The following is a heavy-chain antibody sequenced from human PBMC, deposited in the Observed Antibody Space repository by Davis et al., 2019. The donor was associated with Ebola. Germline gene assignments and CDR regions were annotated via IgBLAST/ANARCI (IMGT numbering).Heavy chain of an antibody. CDR2: LGTSADT. Sequence: GESLKISCAASGFIFSSYVMSWVRQAPGKGLEWVSTLGTSADTYYAESVKGRFTIPRDNSKNTLYLQMNGLRVEDTAIYYCAKDTSNIWFDIWGQGTMVTVSS. D-gene: IGHD1-26*01. J-gene: IGHJ3*02. CDR1: GFIFSSYV. V-gene: IGHV3-23*01. CDR3: AKDTSNIWFDI.